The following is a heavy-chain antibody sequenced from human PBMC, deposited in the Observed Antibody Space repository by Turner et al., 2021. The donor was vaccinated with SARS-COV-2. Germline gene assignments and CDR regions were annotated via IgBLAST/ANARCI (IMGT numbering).Heavy chain of an antibody. V-gene: IGHV3-53*01. D-gene: IGHD3-10*01. J-gene: IGHJ6*02. Sequence: EVQLVESGGGLIPPGGSLRLSCAASGVTVSRNYMSWVRQAPGKGLEWVSVIYSGGSTFYSDSVKGRFTISRDNSKNTLYHQMNSLRAEDTAVYYCARGGHYYYGLDVWGQGTTVTVSS. CDR1: GVTVSRNY. CDR2: IYSGGST. CDR3: ARGGHYYYGLDV.